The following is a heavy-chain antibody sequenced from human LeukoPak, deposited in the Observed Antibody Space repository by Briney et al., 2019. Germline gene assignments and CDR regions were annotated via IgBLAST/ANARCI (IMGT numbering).Heavy chain of an antibody. CDR2: INPNSGGT. V-gene: IGHV1-2*05. Sequence: ASVKVSCKASGYTFTGYYMHWVRQAPGQGLEWMGRINPNSGGTNYAQKFQGRVTMTRDTSISTAYMELSRLRSDGTGVYYCAREQIMITFGGVIDDDWGQGTLVTVSS. D-gene: IGHD3-16*02. J-gene: IGHJ4*02. CDR1: GYTFTGYY. CDR3: AREQIMITFGGVIDDD.